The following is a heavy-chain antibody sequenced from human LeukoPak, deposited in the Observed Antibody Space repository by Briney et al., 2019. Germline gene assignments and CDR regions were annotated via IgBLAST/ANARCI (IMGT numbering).Heavy chain of an antibody. CDR2: ISGSGGGGGST. CDR3: AKDLVAVALDY. CDR1: GFTFSTYA. Sequence: QPGGPLRLSCAASGFTFSTYAMNWVRQAPGKGLEWVSLISGSGGGGGSTFYADSVKGRFTISRDNSKNTLYLQMNSLRAEDTAVYYCAKDLVAVALDYWGQGTLVTVSS. V-gene: IGHV3-23*01. J-gene: IGHJ4*02. D-gene: IGHD6-19*01.